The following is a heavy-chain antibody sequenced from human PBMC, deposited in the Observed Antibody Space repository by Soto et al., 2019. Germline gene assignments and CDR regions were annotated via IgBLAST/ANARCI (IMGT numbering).Heavy chain of an antibody. Sequence: QVQLVQSGAEVKKPGASVKVSCKASGYTFTGYYMHWVRQAPGQGLAWMGWINPNSGGTNYAQKFQGRVTITRDTSISTAYMELSRLRSDDTAVYYCARTANRIGVPPFDYWGQGTLVTVSS. V-gene: IGHV1-2*02. CDR3: ARTANRIGVPPFDY. D-gene: IGHD3-3*01. J-gene: IGHJ4*02. CDR2: INPNSGGT. CDR1: GYTFTGYY.